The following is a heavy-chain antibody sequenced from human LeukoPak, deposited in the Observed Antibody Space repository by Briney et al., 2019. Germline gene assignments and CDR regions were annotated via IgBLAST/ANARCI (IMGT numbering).Heavy chain of an antibody. Sequence: ASVNVSCKTSGYTFTDHYVHWVRQAPGQGPELMAWINPKSGGTNYAQKFQGRVTMTRDTSINTVYMEVNRLRSDDTAVYYCARGRDSGSHTYYFDFWGQGTLVTVSS. CDR1: GYTFTDHY. J-gene: IGHJ4*02. CDR3: ARGRDSGSHTYYFDF. D-gene: IGHD1-26*01. CDR2: INPKSGGT. V-gene: IGHV1-2*02.